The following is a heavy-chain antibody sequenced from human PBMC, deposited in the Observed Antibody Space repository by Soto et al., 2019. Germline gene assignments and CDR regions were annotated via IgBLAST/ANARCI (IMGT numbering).Heavy chain of an antibody. Sequence: GASVKVSFKASGYTFTSYGISWVRQAPGQGLEWMGWISAYNGNTNYAQKLQGRVTMTTDTSTSTAYMELRSLRSDDTAVYYCTRSPPLYSSSWCGKGYYSYFMDVGGKGTTDT. V-gene: IGHV1-18*01. CDR1: GYTFTSYG. CDR3: TRSPPLYSSSWCGKGYYSYFMDV. CDR2: ISAYNGNT. D-gene: IGHD6-13*01. J-gene: IGHJ6*03.